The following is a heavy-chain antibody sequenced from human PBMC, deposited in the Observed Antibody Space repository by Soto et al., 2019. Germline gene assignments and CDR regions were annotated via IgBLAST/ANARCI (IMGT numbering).Heavy chain of an antibody. D-gene: IGHD1-26*01. CDR2: IKSDASTI. Sequence: EVQLVESGGGLVQPGGSLRLSCAASGFTFSSYWMHWVRQVPGKGLVWVSRIKSDASTIMYADSVKGRFTISRDNAKNTLYLQVYSLRPEDTAVYYCVRGGSANYYGLFDSWGQGTLVTVSS. J-gene: IGHJ4*02. V-gene: IGHV3-74*03. CDR1: GFTFSSYW. CDR3: VRGGSANYYGLFDS.